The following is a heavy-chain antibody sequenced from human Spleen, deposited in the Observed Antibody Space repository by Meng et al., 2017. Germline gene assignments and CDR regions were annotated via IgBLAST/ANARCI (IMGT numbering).Heavy chain of an antibody. V-gene: IGHV4-39*01. D-gene: IGHD6-19*01. Sequence: QPQLQESGPGLVKPSEALSLTCSVSGGSISTSGYYWGWIRQPPGKGLEWIGSIGHSGFTYYTPSLKSRVTVSIDTSRNQFSLWLTSVTAADTAVYYCVRSSGWVKTGFDPWGQGTRVTVSS. CDR2: IGHSGFT. CDR3: VRSSGWVKTGFDP. J-gene: IGHJ5*02. CDR1: GGSISTSGYY.